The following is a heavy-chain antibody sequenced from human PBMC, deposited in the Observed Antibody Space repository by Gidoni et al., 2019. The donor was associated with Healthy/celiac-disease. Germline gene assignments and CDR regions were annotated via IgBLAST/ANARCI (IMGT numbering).Heavy chain of an antibody. V-gene: IGHV3-11*06. D-gene: IGHD6-19*01. Sequence: FTISRDNAKNSLYLQMNSLRAEDTAVYYCASPAVALDYWGQGTLVTVSS. CDR3: ASPAVALDY. J-gene: IGHJ4*02.